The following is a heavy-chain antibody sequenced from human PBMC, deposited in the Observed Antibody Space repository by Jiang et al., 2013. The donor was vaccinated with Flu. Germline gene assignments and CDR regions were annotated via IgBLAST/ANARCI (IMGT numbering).Heavy chain of an antibody. V-gene: IGHV4-38-2*01. CDR2: IYHSGST. D-gene: IGHD3-22*01. Sequence: KPSETLSLTCAVSGYSISSGYYWGWIRQPPGKGLEWIGSIYHSGSTYYNPSLKSRVTISVDTSKNQFSLKLSSVTAADTAVYYCARASPPPSYDSSGPENEYFQHWGQGTLVTVSS. CDR3: ARASPPPSYDSSGPENEYFQH. J-gene: IGHJ1*01. CDR1: GYSISSGYY.